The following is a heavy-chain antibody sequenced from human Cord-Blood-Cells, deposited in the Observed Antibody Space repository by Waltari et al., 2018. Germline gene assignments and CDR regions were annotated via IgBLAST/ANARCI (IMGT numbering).Heavy chain of an antibody. CDR3: ARVKSSSSFAFDI. Sequence: EVQLVESGGGLVKPGGSLRLSCAASGFTFSSYSMTWVRQAPGKGLEWVSSISSSSSYIYYADSVKGRFTISRDNAKNSLYLQMNSLRAEDTAVYYCARVKSSSSFAFDIWGQGTMVTVSS. CDR2: ISSSSSYI. D-gene: IGHD6-6*01. J-gene: IGHJ3*02. CDR1: GFTFSSYS. V-gene: IGHV3-21*01.